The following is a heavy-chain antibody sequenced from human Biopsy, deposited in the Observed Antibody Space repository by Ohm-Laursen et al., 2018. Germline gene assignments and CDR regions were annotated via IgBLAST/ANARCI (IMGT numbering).Heavy chain of an antibody. V-gene: IGHV1-46*01. CDR1: GYTLTSYY. CDR3: TRGGYYYDSLAYYYWFDP. D-gene: IGHD3-22*01. J-gene: IGHJ5*02. Sequence: GASVKVSCKASGYTLTSYYIHWVRQAPGQGLQWMGLINPSHGSTGSAQKFQGRVTMTRDTSISTAYVDLSSLRSDDTAVYYCTRGGYYYDSLAYYYWFDPWGQGTLVTVSS. CDR2: INPSHGST.